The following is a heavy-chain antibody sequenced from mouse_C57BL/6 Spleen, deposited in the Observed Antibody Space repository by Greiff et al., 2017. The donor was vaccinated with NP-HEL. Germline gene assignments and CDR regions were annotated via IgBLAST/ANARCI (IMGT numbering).Heavy chain of an antibody. J-gene: IGHJ2*01. V-gene: IGHV5-9-1*02. D-gene: IGHD2-10*02. Sequence: EVQGVESGEGLVKPGGSLKLSCAASGFTFSSYAMSWVRQTPEKRLEWVAYISSGGDYIYYADTVKGRFTISRDNARNTLYLQMSSLKSEDTAMYYCTRAYGNYDYFDYWGQGTTLTVSS. CDR2: ISSGGDYI. CDR3: TRAYGNYDYFDY. CDR1: GFTFSSYA.